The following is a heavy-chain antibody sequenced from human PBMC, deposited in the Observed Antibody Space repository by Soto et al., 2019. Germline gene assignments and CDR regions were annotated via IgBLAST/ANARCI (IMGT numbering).Heavy chain of an antibody. CDR3: AREGGRRGYCSSTSCYAVYYYYYGMDV. V-gene: IGHV1-18*01. D-gene: IGHD2-2*01. CDR2: ISAYNGNT. Sequence: ASGKVSCKASGYTFTSYCISWVRQAPGQGLEWMGWISAYNGNTNYAQKLQGRVTMTTDTSTSTAYMELRSLRSDDTAVYYCAREGGRRGYCSSTSCYAVYYYYYGMDVWG. J-gene: IGHJ6*02. CDR1: GYTFTSYC.